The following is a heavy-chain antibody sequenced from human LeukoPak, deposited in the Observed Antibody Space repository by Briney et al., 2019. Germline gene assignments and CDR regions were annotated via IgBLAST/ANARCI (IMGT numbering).Heavy chain of an antibody. V-gene: IGHV4-59*01. CDR3: ARTTEGGYTYDYFYYYYMDV. Sequence: SETLSLTCTVSGGSINSYYWSWIRQPPGKGLEWIGYIYYSGSTNYNPSLKSRVTISVDTSKNQFSLKLSSVTAADTAVYYCARTTEGGYTYDYFYYYYMDVWGKGTTVTVSS. CDR1: GGSINSYY. CDR2: IYYSGST. D-gene: IGHD5-18*01. J-gene: IGHJ6*03.